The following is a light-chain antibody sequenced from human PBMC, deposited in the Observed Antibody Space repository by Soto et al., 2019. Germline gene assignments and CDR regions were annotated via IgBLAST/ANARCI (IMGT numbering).Light chain of an antibody. CDR1: QSVSSN. V-gene: IGKV3-20*01. CDR3: QQYGSSSWT. Sequence: VLTQSPATLSVSPGERATLSFRASQSVSSNLAWYQQKPGQPPRLLIYGASSRATGIPDRFSGSGSGTDFTLTISRLEPEDFAVYYCQQYGSSSWTFGQGTKVDIK. CDR2: GAS. J-gene: IGKJ1*01.